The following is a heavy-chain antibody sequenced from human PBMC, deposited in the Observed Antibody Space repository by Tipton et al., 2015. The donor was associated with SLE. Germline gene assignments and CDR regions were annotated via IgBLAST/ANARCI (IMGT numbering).Heavy chain of an antibody. D-gene: IGHD5-24*01. J-gene: IGHJ3*02. CDR1: GGSISSYY. CDR2: IYYSGST. Sequence: LRLSCTVSGGSISSYYWSWIRQPPGKGLEWIGYIYYSGSTNYNPSLKSRVTISVDTSKNQFSLKLSSVTAADTAVYYCARPGDGYPNGAFDIWGQGTMVTVSS. CDR3: ARPGDGYPNGAFDI. V-gene: IGHV4-59*01.